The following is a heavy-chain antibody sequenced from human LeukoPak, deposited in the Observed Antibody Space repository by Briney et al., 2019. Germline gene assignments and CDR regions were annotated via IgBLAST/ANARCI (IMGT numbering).Heavy chain of an antibody. J-gene: IGHJ4*02. CDR3: AREGDGGNSGFAY. D-gene: IGHD4-23*01. CDR2: ISSTSVL. CDR1: GFTFSGYN. V-gene: IGHV3-48*01. Sequence: GGSLRLSCAVSGFTFSGYNMNWVRQAPGKGLEWIAYISSTSVLYYADSLKGRFTISRDNAKNSLYLQMNSLRVDDTAVYYCAREGDGGNSGFAYWGQGTLVTVSS.